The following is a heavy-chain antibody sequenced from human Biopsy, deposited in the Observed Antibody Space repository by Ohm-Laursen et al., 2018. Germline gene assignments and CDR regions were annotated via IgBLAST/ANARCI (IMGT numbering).Heavy chain of an antibody. CDR3: AKFEGDPTPSYYFDY. CDR1: GFTFSRYA. V-gene: IGHV3-23*01. D-gene: IGHD3-10*01. J-gene: IGHJ4*02. Sequence: SLRLSCAASGFTFSRYAMSWVRQAPGKGLEWVSAISGSGRTYYADSVKGRFTISRDNSKNTLFLQLSSLRAEDTAVYHCAKFEGDPTPSYYFDYWGQGTLVTVSS. CDR2: ISGSGRT.